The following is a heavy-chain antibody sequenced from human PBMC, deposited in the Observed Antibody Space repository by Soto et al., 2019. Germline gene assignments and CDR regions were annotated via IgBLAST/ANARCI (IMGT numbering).Heavy chain of an antibody. CDR2: IYYSGST. CDR3: ARDVEMATMTHYFDY. V-gene: IGHV4-31*03. D-gene: IGHD5-12*01. J-gene: IGHJ4*02. Sequence: SETLSLTCTVSGGSISSGGYYRSWIRQHPGKGLEWIGYIYYSGSTYYNPSLKSRVNISVDTSKNQFSLKLSSVTAADTAVYYCARDVEMATMTHYFDYWGQGTLVTVSS. CDR1: GGSISSGGYY.